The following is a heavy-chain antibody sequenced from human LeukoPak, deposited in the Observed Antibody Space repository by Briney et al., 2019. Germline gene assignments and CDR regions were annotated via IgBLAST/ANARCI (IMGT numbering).Heavy chain of an antibody. V-gene: IGHV4-39*07. CDR3: ARTGRNYDFWSGSPRGYYYYMDV. CDR2: IYYKERT. D-gene: IGHD3-3*01. Sequence: SETLSLTCTVSGVSISSSSYYWGWIRQPPGKGLEWIGSIYYKERTYYNPSLKSRVTISVDTSKNQFSLKLSSVTAADTAVYYCARTGRNYDFWSGSPRGYYYYMDVWGKGTTVTVSS. J-gene: IGHJ6*03. CDR1: GVSISSSSYY.